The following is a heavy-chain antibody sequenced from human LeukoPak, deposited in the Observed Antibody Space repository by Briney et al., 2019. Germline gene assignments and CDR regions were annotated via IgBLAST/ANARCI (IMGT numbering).Heavy chain of an antibody. V-gene: IGHV3-74*01. J-gene: IGHJ6*02. CDR2: INPDGSIT. Sequence: GGSLRLSCAASGFILSSHWIHWVRQAPGKGLVWVSRINPDGSITGHADSVKGRFTTSRDNAKNTVYLQMSSLRPEDTAVYFCARHQMDVWGQGTTVTVSS. CDR3: ARHQMDV. CDR1: GFILSSHW.